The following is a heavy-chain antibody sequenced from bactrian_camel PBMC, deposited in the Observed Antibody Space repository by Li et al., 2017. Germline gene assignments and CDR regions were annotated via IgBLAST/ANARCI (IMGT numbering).Heavy chain of an antibody. V-gene: IGHV3S10*01. D-gene: IGHD4*01. CDR1: GDTYSRYC. Sequence: DVQLVESGGGSVQSGGSLRLSCAASGDTYSRYCMGWFRQAPGQEREGVAGIDRDGRTYYADSVQGRFTISRDNAKNTVYLQMNSLKPEDTAMYYCAASRQVYRGCPRLAWPDNYWGKGTQVTVS. CDR3: AASRQVYRGCPRLAWPDNY. J-gene: IGHJ4*01. CDR2: IDRDGRT.